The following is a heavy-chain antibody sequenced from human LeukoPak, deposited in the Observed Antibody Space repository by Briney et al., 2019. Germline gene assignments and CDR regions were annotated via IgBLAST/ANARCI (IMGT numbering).Heavy chain of an antibody. D-gene: IGHD3-3*01. V-gene: IGHV4-4*07. CDR1: GGSFSGYY. J-gene: IGHJ6*03. CDR2: IYTSGST. CDR3: ARDLRFLEWSPMDV. Sequence: SETLFLTCAVYGGSFSGYYWSWIRQPAGKGLEWIGRIYTSGSTNYNPSLKSRVTISVDTSKNQFSLKLSSVTAADTAVYYCARDLRFLEWSPMDVWGKGTTVTVSS.